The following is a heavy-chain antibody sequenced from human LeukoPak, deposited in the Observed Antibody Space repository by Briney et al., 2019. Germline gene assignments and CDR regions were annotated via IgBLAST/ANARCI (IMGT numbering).Heavy chain of an antibody. J-gene: IGHJ5*02. V-gene: IGHV4-34*01. CDR3: ARGLYCSSTSCRRFDH. Sequence: PSETLSLTCAVYGGSFSGYYWSWIRQPPGKGLEWIGEINHSGSTNYNPSLKSRVTISVDTSKNQFSLKLSSVTAADTAVYYCARGLYCSSTSCRRFDHWGQGTLVTVSS. CDR2: INHSGST. D-gene: IGHD2-2*01. CDR1: GGSFSGYY.